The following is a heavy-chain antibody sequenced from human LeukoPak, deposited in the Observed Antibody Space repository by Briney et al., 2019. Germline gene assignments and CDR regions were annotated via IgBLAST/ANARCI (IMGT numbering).Heavy chain of an antibody. CDR2: IYPGDSDT. J-gene: IGHJ4*02. CDR3: ARRRLATNPYYFDY. Sequence: GESLKISWKGSGYSFTTYWIGWVRQMPGKGLEWMGIIYPGDSDTRYSPSFQGQVTISADKSISTAYLQWSSLKAADTAMYYCARRRLATNPYYFDYWGQGTLVTVSS. CDR1: GYSFTTYW. D-gene: IGHD5-24*01. V-gene: IGHV5-51*01.